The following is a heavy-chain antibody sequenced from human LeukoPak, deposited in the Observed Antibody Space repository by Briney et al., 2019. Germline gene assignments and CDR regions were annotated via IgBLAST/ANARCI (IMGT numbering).Heavy chain of an antibody. V-gene: IGHV2-5*02. CDR1: GFSLSTSGVG. Sequence: SGPTLVNPTQTLTLTCTFSGFSLSTSGVGVGWIRQPPGKALGWLALIYWDDNQRYSPSLKSRLTITKDTSKNQVVLTMTNMDPVDTATYYCAHSGVREKYKSTFDYWGQGTLVTVSS. J-gene: IGHJ4*02. CDR3: AHSGVREKYKSTFDY. CDR2: IYWDDNQ. D-gene: IGHD1-14*01.